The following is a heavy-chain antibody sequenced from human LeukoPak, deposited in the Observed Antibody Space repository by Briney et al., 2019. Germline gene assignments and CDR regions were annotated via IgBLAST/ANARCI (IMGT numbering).Heavy chain of an antibody. V-gene: IGHV1-69*13. CDR3: ARGGGYDYGDHVFDY. D-gene: IGHD4-17*01. Sequence: ASVKVSCKASGGTFSSYAISWVRQAPGQGLEWMGGIIPIFGTANYAQKFQGRVTITADESTSTAYMELSSLRSEDTAVYYCARGGGYDYGDHVFDYWGQGTLVTVSS. J-gene: IGHJ4*02. CDR2: IIPIFGTA. CDR1: GGTFSSYA.